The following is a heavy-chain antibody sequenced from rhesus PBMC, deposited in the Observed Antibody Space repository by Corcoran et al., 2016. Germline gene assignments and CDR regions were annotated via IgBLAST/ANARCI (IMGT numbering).Heavy chain of an antibody. D-gene: IGHD6-31*01. CDR3: AKDFGIAAADVGYFDL. CDR1: GFTFSSYG. Sequence: EVQLVETGGGLVQPGGSLKLSCAASGFTFSSYGMSWVRQAPGKGLEWVSAINSGGGSTYYADSVKGRFTISRDNSKNTLSLQMNSLRAEDTAVYYCAKDFGIAAADVGYFDLWGPGTPITISS. CDR2: INSGGGST. V-gene: IGHV3S5*01. J-gene: IGHJ2*01.